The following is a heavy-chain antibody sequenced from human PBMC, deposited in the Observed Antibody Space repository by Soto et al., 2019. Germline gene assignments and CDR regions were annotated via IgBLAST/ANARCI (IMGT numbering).Heavy chain of an antibody. CDR1: GFTFSSYS. D-gene: IGHD1-7*01. J-gene: IGHJ6*03. Sequence: ESGGGLVKPGGSLRLSCAASGFTFSSYSMNWVRQAPGKGLEWVSSISSSSSYIYYADSVKGRFTISRDNAKNSLYLQMNSLRAEDTAVYYCARDSSGTLYYYYYYMDVWGKGTTVTVSS. CDR3: ARDSSGTLYYYYYYMDV. V-gene: IGHV3-21*01. CDR2: ISSSSSYI.